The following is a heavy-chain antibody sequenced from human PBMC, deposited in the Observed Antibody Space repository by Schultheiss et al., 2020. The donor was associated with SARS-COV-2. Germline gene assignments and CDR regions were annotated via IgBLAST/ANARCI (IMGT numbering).Heavy chain of an antibody. CDR3: AKAEDSSGWYFKVGWYFDL. D-gene: IGHD6-19*01. Sequence: GGSLRLSCAASGFTFSSYAMSWVRQAPGKGLEWVSAISGSGGSTYYSDSVKGRFTISRDNSKNTLYLQMNSLRAEDTAVYYCAKAEDSSGWYFKVGWYFDLWGRGTLVTVSS. V-gene: IGHV3-23*01. CDR2: ISGSGGST. CDR1: GFTFSSYA. J-gene: IGHJ2*01.